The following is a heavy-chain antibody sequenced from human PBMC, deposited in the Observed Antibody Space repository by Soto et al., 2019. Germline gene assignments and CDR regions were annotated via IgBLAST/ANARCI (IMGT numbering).Heavy chain of an antibody. V-gene: IGHV1-3*01. CDR3: ARNYDSSSYEYYYYGMDV. CDR2: INAGNGNT. CDR1: GYTFTSYA. D-gene: IGHD6-6*01. J-gene: IGHJ6*02. Sequence: ASVKVSCKASGYTFTSYAMHWVRQAPGQRLEWMGWINAGNGNTEYSQKFQGRVTITRDTSASTAYMELSSLRSEDTAVYYCARNYDSSSYEYYYYGMDVWGQGTTVTVSS.